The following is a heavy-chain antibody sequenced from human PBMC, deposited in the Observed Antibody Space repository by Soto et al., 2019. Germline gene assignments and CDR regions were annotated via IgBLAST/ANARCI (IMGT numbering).Heavy chain of an antibody. D-gene: IGHD2-2*01. CDR3: ARGPAFPPFFDY. CDR1: GFTFSNAW. Sequence: GGSLRLSCAASGFTFSNAWMSWVRQAPGKGLEWVGRIKSKTDGGTTDYAAPVKGRFTISRDDSKNTLYLQMNSLRAEDTAVYYCARGPAFPPFFDYWGQGTLVTVSS. V-gene: IGHV3-15*01. J-gene: IGHJ4*02. CDR2: IKSKTDGGTT.